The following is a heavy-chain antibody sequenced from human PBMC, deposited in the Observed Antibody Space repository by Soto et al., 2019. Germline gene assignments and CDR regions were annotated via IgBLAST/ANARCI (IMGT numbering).Heavy chain of an antibody. J-gene: IGHJ6*02. CDR2: IYSGGST. CDR1: GFTVSSNY. Sequence: GGSLRLSCAASGFTVSSNYMSWVRQAPGKGLEWVSVIYSGGSTYYADSVKGRFTISRDNSKNTLYLQMNSLRAEDTAVYYCARRDYYYYGMDVWGQGTTVTVSS. CDR3: ARRDYYYYGMDV. V-gene: IGHV3-53*05.